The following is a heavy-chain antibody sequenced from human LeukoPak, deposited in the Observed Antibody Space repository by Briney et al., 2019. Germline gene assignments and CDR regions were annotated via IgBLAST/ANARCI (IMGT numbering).Heavy chain of an antibody. CDR2: IYYSGST. D-gene: IGHD3-10*01. V-gene: IGHV4-59*08. Sequence: TSETLSLTCTVSGGSISSYYWSWIRQPPGKGLEWIGYIYYSGSTNYNPSLKSRVTISVDTSKNQFSLKLSSVTAADTAVYYCARRARKTNLGRYYGSGSYAYGMDVWGQGTTVTVSS. J-gene: IGHJ6*02. CDR3: ARRARKTNLGRYYGSGSYAYGMDV. CDR1: GGSISSYY.